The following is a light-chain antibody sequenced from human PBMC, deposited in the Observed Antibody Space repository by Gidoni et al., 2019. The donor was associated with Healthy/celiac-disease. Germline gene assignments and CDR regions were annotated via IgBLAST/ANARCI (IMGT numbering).Light chain of an antibody. CDR3: QQRSNWWT. J-gene: IGKJ1*01. CDR1: PSVSSY. CDR2: DAS. Sequence: EIVFTHSPATLSLSPGEIAPLSCRASPSVSSYLAWYQQKPGQAPRLLIYDASNRATGIPARLSGSGSGTDFTLTISSLEPEDFAVYYCQQRSNWWTFGQGTKVEIK. V-gene: IGKV3-11*01.